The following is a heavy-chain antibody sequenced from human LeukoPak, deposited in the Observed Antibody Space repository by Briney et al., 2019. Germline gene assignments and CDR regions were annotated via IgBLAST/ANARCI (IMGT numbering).Heavy chain of an antibody. D-gene: IGHD5-24*01. Sequence: SETLSLTCTVSGGSISSYYWSWIRQPPGKGLEWIGYIYYSGSTNYNPSLKSRVTISVDTSKNQFSLKLSSVTAADTAVYYCARDKGERWLQGAFDIWGQGTMVTVSS. V-gene: IGHV4-59*01. J-gene: IGHJ3*02. CDR1: GGSISSYY. CDR2: IYYSGST. CDR3: ARDKGERWLQGAFDI.